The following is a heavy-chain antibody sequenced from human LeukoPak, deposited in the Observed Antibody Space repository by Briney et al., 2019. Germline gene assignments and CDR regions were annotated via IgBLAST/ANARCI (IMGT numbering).Heavy chain of an antibody. CDR3: ASRRDGYNTIDY. Sequence: SETLSLTCTVSGGSISSGGYYWSWIRQHPGKGLEWIGYIYYSGSAYYNPSLKSRVTLSVDTSKNQFSLKLSSVTAADTAVYYCASRRDGYNTIDYWGQGTLVTVSS. CDR1: GGSISSGGYY. CDR2: IYYSGSA. J-gene: IGHJ4*02. D-gene: IGHD5-24*01. V-gene: IGHV4-31*03.